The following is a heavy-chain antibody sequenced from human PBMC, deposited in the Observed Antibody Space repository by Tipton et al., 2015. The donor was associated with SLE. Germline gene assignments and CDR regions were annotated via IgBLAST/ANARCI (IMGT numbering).Heavy chain of an antibody. CDR2: IYSGGST. CDR3: ARARDEVPAAFFDY. J-gene: IGHJ4*02. CDR1: GFTVSSNY. Sequence: SLRLSCAASGFTVSSNYMSWVRQAPGKGLEWVSVIYSGGSTYYADSVKGRFTISRDNSKNTLYLQMNSLRAEDTAVYYCARARDEVPAAFFDYWGQGTLDTVSS. D-gene: IGHD2-2*01. V-gene: IGHV3-66*02.